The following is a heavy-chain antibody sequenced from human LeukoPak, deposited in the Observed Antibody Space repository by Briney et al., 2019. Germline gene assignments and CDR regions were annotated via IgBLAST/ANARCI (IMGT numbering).Heavy chain of an antibody. J-gene: IGHJ3*02. Sequence: SETLSLTCTVSGYSISSGYDWGWIRQAPGKRLEWLGSISQSGSTYDNPSLKSRVTISVDASKNQFSLKLNSVTPADTAVYYCATLTGGDDAFDIWGQGTMVTVSS. CDR3: ATLTGGDDAFDI. V-gene: IGHV4-38-2*02. D-gene: IGHD4-23*01. CDR1: GYSISSGYD. CDR2: ISQSGST.